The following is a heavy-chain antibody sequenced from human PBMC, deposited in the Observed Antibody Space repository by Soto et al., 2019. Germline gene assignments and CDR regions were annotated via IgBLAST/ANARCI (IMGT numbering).Heavy chain of an antibody. Sequence: QVQLQESGPGLVKPSETLSLTCTVSGGSISSYYWSWIRQPPGKGLEWIGHIYYSGSTNYNPSLKNRVTISVDTSKAHFSLKLSSVTAEDTAVYYCAREGLTGTIGLYYYYGMDVWGHGTTVTVSS. CDR3: AREGLTGTIGLYYYYGMDV. D-gene: IGHD1-7*01. J-gene: IGHJ6*01. CDR2: IYYSGST. V-gene: IGHV4-59*01. CDR1: GGSISSYY.